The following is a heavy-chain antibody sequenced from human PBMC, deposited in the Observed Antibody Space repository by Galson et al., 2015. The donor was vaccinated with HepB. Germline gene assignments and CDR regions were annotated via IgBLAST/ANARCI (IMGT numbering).Heavy chain of an antibody. CDR3: ARETLVRGRGRNFDY. V-gene: IGHV4-4*02. CDR2: IYHSGST. Sequence: ETLSLTCAVSGGSIPGSNWWSWVRQPPGKGLEWIGEIYHSGSTNYNPSLKSRVTISVDKSKNHFSLKLSSVTAADAAVYYCARETLVRGRGRNFDYWGQGTLVTVSS. D-gene: IGHD3-10*01. CDR1: GGSIPGSNW. J-gene: IGHJ4*02.